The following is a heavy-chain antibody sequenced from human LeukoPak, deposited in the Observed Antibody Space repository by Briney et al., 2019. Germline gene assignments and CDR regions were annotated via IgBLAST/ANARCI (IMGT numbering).Heavy chain of an antibody. V-gene: IGHV3-23*01. CDR3: ANIGSSTFGSTGF. J-gene: IGHJ4*02. Sequence: GGSLRLSCAASGFTFSSYAMSWVRQVPGKGLEWVSAISGTGGSTYYADSVKGRFTISRDNSKNTLYLQMNSLRAEDTAAYYCANIGSSTFGSTGFWGQGTLVTVSS. CDR2: ISGTGGST. D-gene: IGHD3-16*01. CDR1: GFTFSSYA.